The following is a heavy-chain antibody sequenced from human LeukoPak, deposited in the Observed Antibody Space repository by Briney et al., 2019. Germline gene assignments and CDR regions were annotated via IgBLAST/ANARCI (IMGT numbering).Heavy chain of an antibody. Sequence: SVKVSCKASGGTFSSYAISWVRQAPGQGLEWMGGIIPIFATANYAQKFQGRVTITTDESTRTAYMELSSLRSEDTAVYYCARGYCSSTSCYTMDHWFDPXXXXTXVXVSS. V-gene: IGHV1-69*05. D-gene: IGHD2-2*02. J-gene: IGHJ5*02. CDR2: IIPIFATA. CDR1: GGTFSSYA. CDR3: ARGYCSSTSCYTMDHWFDP.